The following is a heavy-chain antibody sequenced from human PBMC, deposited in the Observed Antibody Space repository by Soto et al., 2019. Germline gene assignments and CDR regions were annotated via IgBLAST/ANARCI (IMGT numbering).Heavy chain of an antibody. Sequence: PGGSLRLSCAASGFTFSSYSMNWVRQAPGKGLEWVSSISSSSYIYYADSVKGRFTISRDNAKNSLYLQMNSLRAEDTAVYYCARDRISAGSYYYYYGMDVWGQGTTVTVSS. V-gene: IGHV3-21*01. D-gene: IGHD5-12*01. CDR2: ISSSSYI. J-gene: IGHJ6*02. CDR3: ARDRISAGSYYYYYGMDV. CDR1: GFTFSSYS.